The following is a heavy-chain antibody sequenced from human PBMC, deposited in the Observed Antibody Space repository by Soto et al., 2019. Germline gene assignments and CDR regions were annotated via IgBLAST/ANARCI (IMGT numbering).Heavy chain of an antibody. D-gene: IGHD6-6*01. CDR3: AKDLTRQLAYWLDP. J-gene: IGHJ5*02. V-gene: IGHV1-2*02. CDR1: GFSFTGYY. Sequence: QVQLVQSGAAVKKPGASVKVSCKASGFSFTGYYIHWLRQAPGQGLEWMGWINAHSGGTEYAQKFQGRVTLTRDTSIATAYLTLTSLTPDDTALYYCAKDLTRQLAYWLDPWGQGTQVTVSS. CDR2: INAHSGGT.